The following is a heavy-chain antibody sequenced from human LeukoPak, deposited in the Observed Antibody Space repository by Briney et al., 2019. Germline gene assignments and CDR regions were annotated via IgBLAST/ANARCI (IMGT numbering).Heavy chain of an antibody. Sequence: SQTLSLTCTVSGGSISSGDYYWSWTRQPPGKGLEWLGYIYYSGSTYYNPSLKSRVTISVDTSKNQFSLKLSSVTAADTAVYYCARANILTGYYHFDYWGQGTLVTVSS. CDR2: IYYSGST. CDR3: ARANILTGYYHFDY. CDR1: GGSISSGDYY. D-gene: IGHD3-9*01. J-gene: IGHJ4*02. V-gene: IGHV4-30-4*01.